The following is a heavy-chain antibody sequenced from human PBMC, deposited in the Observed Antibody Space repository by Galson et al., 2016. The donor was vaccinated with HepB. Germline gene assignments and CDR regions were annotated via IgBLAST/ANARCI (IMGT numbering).Heavy chain of an antibody. CDR3: ARVLSCWSDTTNYDY. Sequence: SLRLSCAASGFTFSGYWMHWVRQAPGKGLVWVSHLNSIGSSTTYADSVKGRFTISRDNGKNTLYLQMNSLRAEDTAVYYCARVLSCWSDTTNYDYWGQGTLLTVSS. V-gene: IGHV3-74*03. CDR1: GFTFSGYW. J-gene: IGHJ4*02. D-gene: IGHD6-13*01. CDR2: LNSIGSST.